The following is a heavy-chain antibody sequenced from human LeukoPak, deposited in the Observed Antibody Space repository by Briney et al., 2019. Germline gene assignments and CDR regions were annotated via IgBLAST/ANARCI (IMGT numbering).Heavy chain of an antibody. CDR3: ARDLGDFWSGANYYYGMDV. J-gene: IGHJ6*02. V-gene: IGHV3-11*01. Sequence: GGSLRLSCAASGFTFSDYYMSWIRQAPGKGLEWVSYISSSGSTIYYADSVKGRFTISRDNAKNSLYLQMNSLRAEDTAVYYCARDLGDFWSGANYYYGMDVCGQGTTVTVFS. CDR1: GFTFSDYY. D-gene: IGHD3-3*01. CDR2: ISSSGSTI.